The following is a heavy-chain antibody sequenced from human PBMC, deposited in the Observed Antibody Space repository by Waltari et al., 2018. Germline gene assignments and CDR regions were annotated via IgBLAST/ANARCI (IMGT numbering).Heavy chain of an antibody. CDR1: GGSTSSYY. CDR2: IYYTGST. CDR3: ARGGGGDWEWFDP. J-gene: IGHJ5*02. Sequence: QVQLQESAPSLVKPSETLSLFFFVSGGSTSSYYWSWLRQPPGKGLDWIGYIYYTGSTNFNPSLKSRVTMSVDTSKNQFSRKLSSVTAADTAFYYCARGGGGDWEWFDPWGQGTLVTVSS. V-gene: IGHV4-59*01. D-gene: IGHD2-21*02.